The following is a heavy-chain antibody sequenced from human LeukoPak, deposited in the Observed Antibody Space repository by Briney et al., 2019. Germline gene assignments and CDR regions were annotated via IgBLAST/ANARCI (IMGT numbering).Heavy chain of an antibody. CDR2: IYHTGIT. V-gene: IGHV4-4*02. D-gene: IGHD7-27*01. J-gene: IGHJ3*02. Sequence: SETMSLTCAISGGSISNRNWWSWVRQPPGKGLEWIGEIYHTGITKYSPSLKSRVTISVDKSKNQFSLNVTSVTAADMAIYYCARVFELGMNAVDIWGQGTMVTVSS. CDR3: ARVFELGMNAVDI. CDR1: GGSISNRNW.